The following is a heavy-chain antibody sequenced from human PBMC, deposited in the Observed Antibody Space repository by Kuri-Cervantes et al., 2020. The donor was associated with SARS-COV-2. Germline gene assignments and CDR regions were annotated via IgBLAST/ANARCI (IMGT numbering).Heavy chain of an antibody. CDR2: ISYDGGRT. J-gene: IGHJ4*02. D-gene: IGHD6-13*01. CDR1: GFTFSDYW. V-gene: IGHV3-74*03. Sequence: GESLKISCAASGFTFSDYWMHWVRQVPGKGLMWVSRISYDGGRTMYAYSVRGRFTISRDNAKNTLFLQMNSLSLEDAAVYYCVRDCTISSCSNAWKYWGQGTLVTVSS. CDR3: VRDCTISSCSNAWKY.